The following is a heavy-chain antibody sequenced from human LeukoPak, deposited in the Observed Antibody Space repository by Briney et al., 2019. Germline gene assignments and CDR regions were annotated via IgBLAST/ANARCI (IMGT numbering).Heavy chain of an antibody. D-gene: IGHD5-18*01. CDR2: IYPGDSDT. CDR3: ARPWHTAMVVDY. CDR1: GYLFTSYW. J-gene: IGHJ4*02. Sequence: GESLKISCQGSGYLFTSYWIGWVRQLPGKGLGWMGIIYPGDSDTRYSPSFQGQVTISADKSISTAYLQWSSLKASDTAMYYCARPWHTAMVVDYWGQGTLVTVSS. V-gene: IGHV5-51*01.